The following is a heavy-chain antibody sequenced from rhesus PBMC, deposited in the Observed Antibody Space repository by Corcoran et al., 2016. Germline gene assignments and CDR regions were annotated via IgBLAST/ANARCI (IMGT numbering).Heavy chain of an antibody. CDR1: GGSLSSSY. Sequence: QLQLQESGPGLVKPSETLSVTCAVSGGSLSSSYWSWIRQAPGKGLGWIGYIYGSGRTTNYNPSPKSRVTLSVDTAKNQLSRKLSSGTAADTAVYYCARVGWTLYYFDYWGQGVLVTVSS. V-gene: IGHV4-169*01. CDR2: IYGSGRTT. J-gene: IGHJ4*01. D-gene: IGHD1-1*01. CDR3: ARVGWTLYYFDY.